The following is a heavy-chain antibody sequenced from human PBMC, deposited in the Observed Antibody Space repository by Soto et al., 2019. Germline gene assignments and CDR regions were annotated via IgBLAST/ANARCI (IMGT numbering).Heavy chain of an antibody. D-gene: IGHD3-22*01. CDR3: AKDSLGSYKPTDC. J-gene: IGHJ4*02. V-gene: IGHV3-23*01. CDR1: GFTFSNYA. CDR2: ISGSGVNT. Sequence: GGSLRLSCAASGFTFSNYAMSWARQGPGKGLEWVSIISGSGVNTYYADSVKGRFTISRDNSKSTLYLEMNSLRAEDTAVYYCAKDSLGSYKPTDCWGQGTLVTVSS.